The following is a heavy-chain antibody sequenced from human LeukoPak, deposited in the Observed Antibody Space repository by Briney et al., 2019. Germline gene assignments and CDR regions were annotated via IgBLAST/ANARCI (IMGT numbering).Heavy chain of an antibody. Sequence: PGGSLRLSCAASGFIFSSYAMHWVRQAPGKGLEWVAVISYDGSNKYYADSVKGRFTISRDNSKNTLYLQMNSLRAEDTAVYYCARSRRGNCSGGSCYQFAFVYWGQGTLVTVSS. CDR1: GFIFSSYA. CDR2: ISYDGSNK. J-gene: IGHJ4*02. V-gene: IGHV3-30*04. CDR3: ARSRRGNCSGGSCYQFAFVY. D-gene: IGHD2-15*01.